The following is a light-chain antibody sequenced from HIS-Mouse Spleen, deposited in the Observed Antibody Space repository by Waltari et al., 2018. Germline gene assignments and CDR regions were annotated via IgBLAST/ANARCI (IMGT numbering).Light chain of an antibody. Sequence: QSALTQPASVSGSPGQSITIPCTGTSSDVGSYNRVSWYQQHPGKAPKLMIYEGSKRPSGVSNRFSGSKSGNTASLTISGLQAEDEADYYCCSYAGSSTNWVFGGGTKLTVL. J-gene: IGLJ3*02. CDR3: CSYAGSSTNWV. CDR1: SSDVGSYNR. V-gene: IGLV2-23*01. CDR2: EGS.